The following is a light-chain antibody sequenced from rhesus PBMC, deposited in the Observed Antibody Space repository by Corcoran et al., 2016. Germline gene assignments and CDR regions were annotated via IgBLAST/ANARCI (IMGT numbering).Light chain of an antibody. Sequence: DIQMTQSPSSLSASAGDTVTITCRASQGISNYLAWYQQKPGKAPKPLCYYASSLESGVPSRISGSGSGTDFTLTISSLQPDNFATYYCHQHTSYPVTCDQGAKVEIK. J-gene: IGKJ1*01. CDR3: HQHTSYPVT. CDR1: QGISNY. V-gene: IGKV1S16*01. CDR2: YAS.